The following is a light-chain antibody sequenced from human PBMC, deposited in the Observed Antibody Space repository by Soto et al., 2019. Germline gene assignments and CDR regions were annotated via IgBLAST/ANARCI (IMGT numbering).Light chain of an antibody. J-gene: IGKJ5*01. CDR1: QGISSY. V-gene: IGKV1-39*01. CDR3: QQSYSTPYT. CDR2: SAS. Sequence: DIQLTHSTSSLSASVGARVTITCRVSQGISSYLNWYRQKPGKVPKILIYSASNLQSGVPSRFSGSGSGTDFTLTVSSLQPADFATYYCQQSYSTPYTLGQGTRLEIK.